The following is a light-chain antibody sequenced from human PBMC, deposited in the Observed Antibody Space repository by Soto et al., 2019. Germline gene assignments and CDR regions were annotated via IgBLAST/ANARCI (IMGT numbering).Light chain of an antibody. CDR1: QNINSY. V-gene: IGKV1-39*01. CDR3: QQSFSSPRT. CDR2: AAS. J-gene: IGKJ2*01. Sequence: DIQMTQSPSSLSASVGDRVTITCRASQNINSYLNWYQQRPGKAPKLLIYAASSLQGGVPSRFSGSGSGTDFTLTISSLLPEDFATYYCQQSFSSPRTFGQGTKLEF.